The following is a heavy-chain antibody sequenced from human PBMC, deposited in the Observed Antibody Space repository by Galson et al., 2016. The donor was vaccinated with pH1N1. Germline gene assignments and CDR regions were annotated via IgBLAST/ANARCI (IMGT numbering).Heavy chain of an antibody. CDR2: ISYDGTNK. Sequence: SLRLSCAASGFTFSSYGMHWVRQAPGKGLKWVAVISYDGTNKYYADSVKGRFTISRDNSKNTLYLQMHSLRAEDTAVYYCAKSPLFDCDYVGLDVWGQGTTVTVSS. CDR1: GFTFSSYG. J-gene: IGHJ6*02. D-gene: IGHD4-17*01. CDR3: AKSPLFDCDYVGLDV. V-gene: IGHV3-30*18.